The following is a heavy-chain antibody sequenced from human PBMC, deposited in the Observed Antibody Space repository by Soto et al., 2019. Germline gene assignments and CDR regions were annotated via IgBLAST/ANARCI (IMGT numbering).Heavy chain of an antibody. Sequence: GESLKISCKGSGYSFTSYWIGWVRQMRGKGLEWMWIIYPCDSDTRYSPSFQGQVTISADKSIGTAYLQWSSLKASDTAMYYCARLNDCITTSCYVDPYYYGMDVWGQGTTGTVSS. CDR3: ARLNDCITTSCYVDPYYYGMDV. D-gene: IGHD2-2*01. CDR1: GYSFTSYW. V-gene: IGHV5-51*01. J-gene: IGHJ6*02. CDR2: IYPCDSDT.